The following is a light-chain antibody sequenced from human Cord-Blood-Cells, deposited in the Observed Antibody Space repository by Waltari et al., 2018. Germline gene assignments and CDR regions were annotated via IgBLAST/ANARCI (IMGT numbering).Light chain of an antibody. V-gene: IGKV1-9*01. Sequence: DIQLTQSPSFLSASVGDRVTITCRARQGISSYLALYQQKPGKAPKLLIYAASTLQSGVPSRFGGSGSGTEFTLTNSSLQPEDFATYYGQQLNSYPYTFGQGTKLEIK. CDR2: AAS. CDR3: QQLNSYPYT. CDR1: QGISSY. J-gene: IGKJ2*01.